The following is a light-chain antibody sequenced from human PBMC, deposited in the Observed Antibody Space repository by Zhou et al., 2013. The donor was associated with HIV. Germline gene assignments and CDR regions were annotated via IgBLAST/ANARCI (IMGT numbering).Light chain of an antibody. Sequence: ETVMAQSPATLSVSPGERVTLSCRASQDITSSLAWYQQRPGQAPRLLIYGTSTRATGVPARFSGSGSGTDFTLTISSLQSEDFAIYYCQQYNNWWTFGQGTKGRNQ. J-gene: IGKJ1*01. V-gene: IGKV3D-15*01. CDR1: QDITSS. CDR2: GTS. CDR3: QQYNNWWT.